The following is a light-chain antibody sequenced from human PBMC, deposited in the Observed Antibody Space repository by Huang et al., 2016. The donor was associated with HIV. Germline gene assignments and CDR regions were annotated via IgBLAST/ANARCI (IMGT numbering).Light chain of an antibody. CDR3: QQYNRFYT. CDR2: TAS. Sequence: DIQMTQSPSTLSASVGDRVTITCRASQSVGNWLAWYQQKPGQAHKLLIYTASTLQNGVPSRFSGSGSETEFTLTINSLQPDDFATYYCQQYNRFYTFGQGTRLDIK. V-gene: IGKV1-5*03. CDR1: QSVGNW. J-gene: IGKJ2*01.